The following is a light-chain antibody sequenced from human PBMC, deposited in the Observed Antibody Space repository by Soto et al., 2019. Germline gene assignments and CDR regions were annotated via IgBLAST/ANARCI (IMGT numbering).Light chain of an antibody. CDR3: TSYTVSNTYV. J-gene: IGLJ1*01. V-gene: IGLV2-8*01. Sequence: QSALTQPPSASGSPGQSVTISCTGTSSDVGAYNFVSWYQQHPGKAPKLMIYDVTQRSSGVPDRFSGSKSGNTASLTVSGLQAEDEADYYCTSYTVSNTYVFGTGTKVTVL. CDR2: DVT. CDR1: SSDVGAYNF.